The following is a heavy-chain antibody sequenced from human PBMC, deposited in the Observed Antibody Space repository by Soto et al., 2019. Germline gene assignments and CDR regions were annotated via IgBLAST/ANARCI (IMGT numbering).Heavy chain of an antibody. V-gene: IGHV1-69*01. CDR1: GGTFSSYA. J-gene: IGHJ5*02. Sequence: QVQLVQSGAEVKKPGSSVKVSCKASGGTFSSYAISWVRQAPGQGLEWMGGIIPIFGTANYAQKFQGRVTTTADEYTSTAYMELSSLRSEDTAVYYCARGTWIQQLMNWFDHWGQGTLVTVSS. CDR2: IIPIFGTA. CDR3: ARGTWIQQLMNWFDH. D-gene: IGHD5-18*01.